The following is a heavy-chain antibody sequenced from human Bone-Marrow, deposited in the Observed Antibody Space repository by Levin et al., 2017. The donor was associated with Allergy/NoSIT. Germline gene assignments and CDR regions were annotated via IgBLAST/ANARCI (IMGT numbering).Heavy chain of an antibody. Sequence: PGGSLRLSCAASGFTFSRNWMEWVRQAPGKGLVHVSRISSDESTTTYADSVQGRFTISRDNAKNTLYLQMNSLRDEDTAVYYCARASGYAFDNWGQGTLVTVSS. V-gene: IGHV3-74*01. CDR2: ISSDESTT. J-gene: IGHJ4*02. CDR3: ARASGYAFDN. D-gene: IGHD5-12*01. CDR1: GFTFSRNW.